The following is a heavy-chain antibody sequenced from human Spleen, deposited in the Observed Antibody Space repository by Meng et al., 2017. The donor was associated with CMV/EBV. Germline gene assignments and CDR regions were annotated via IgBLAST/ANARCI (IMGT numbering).Heavy chain of an antibody. D-gene: IGHD4-17*01. Sequence: GESLKISCAASGFTFSSYAMSWVRQAPGKGLEWVSTISGSGGSTYYADSVKGRFTISRDNPKNTLYVQMKSLRAEDTAVYYCARDLFAETVAYWGQGTLVTVSS. J-gene: IGHJ4*02. CDR2: ISGSGGST. CDR1: GFTFSSYA. CDR3: ARDLFAETVAY. V-gene: IGHV3-23*01.